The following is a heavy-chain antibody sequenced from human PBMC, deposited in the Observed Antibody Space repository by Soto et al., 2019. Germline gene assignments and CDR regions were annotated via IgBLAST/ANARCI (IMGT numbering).Heavy chain of an antibody. D-gene: IGHD3-9*01. J-gene: IGHJ4*02. CDR3: AKDWEFDWPNYYFDY. CDR1: GFTFSSYA. CDR2: ISGDGSST. Sequence: GGSLRLSCAASGFTFSSYAMSWVRRAPGKGLEWVSAISGDGSSTYFADSGKGRFTISRDNSKNTLYLQMNRLRAEDTAVYYCAKDWEFDWPNYYFDYWGQGTLVTVSS. V-gene: IGHV3-23*01.